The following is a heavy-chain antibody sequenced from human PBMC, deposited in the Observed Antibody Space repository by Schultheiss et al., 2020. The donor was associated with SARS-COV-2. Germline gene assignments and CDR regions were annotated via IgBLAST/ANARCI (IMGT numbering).Heavy chain of an antibody. D-gene: IGHD2-2*01. Sequence: GSLRLSCAVYGGSFSGYYWSWIRQPPGKGLEWIGEINHSGSTNYNPSLKSRVTISVDTSKNQFSLKLSSVTAADTAVYYCARGRRYCSSTSCRTYYYYYGMDVWGQGTTVTVSS. V-gene: IGHV4-34*01. CDR2: INHSGST. J-gene: IGHJ6*02. CDR1: GGSFSGYY. CDR3: ARGRRYCSSTSCRTYYYYYGMDV.